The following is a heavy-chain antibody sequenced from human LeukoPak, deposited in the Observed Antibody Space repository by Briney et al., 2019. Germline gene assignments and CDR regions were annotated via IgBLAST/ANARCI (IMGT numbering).Heavy chain of an antibody. CDR1: GGYISDYY. CDR3: ARRKGLRFFGWFDP. J-gene: IGHJ5*02. Sequence: SETLSLTCTISGGYISDYYWGWIRQPPGKGLEWIGYVHSSGDTNYNSSLNSRVTISLDTSKNDFSLKLSSVTAADTAVYYCARRKGLRFFGWFDPWGQGTLVTVSS. CDR2: VHSSGDT. D-gene: IGHD3-3*01. V-gene: IGHV4-59*12.